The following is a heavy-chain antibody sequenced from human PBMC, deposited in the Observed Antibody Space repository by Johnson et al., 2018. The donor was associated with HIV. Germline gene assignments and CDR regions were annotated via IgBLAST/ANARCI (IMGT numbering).Heavy chain of an antibody. CDR3: AKDRRVVGAYDAVDI. CDR2: ISYDGTNK. D-gene: IGHD1-26*01. J-gene: IGHJ3*02. V-gene: IGHV3-30*18. Sequence: QEQLVESGGGVVQPGRSLRLSCAASGFIFSNYGMHWVRQAPGKGLAWVAIISYDGTNKYYADSMKGRFTISRDNSKSTLYLEMNSLRAEDTAVYHCAKDRRVVGAYDAVDIWGQGTMVTVSS. CDR1: GFIFSNYG.